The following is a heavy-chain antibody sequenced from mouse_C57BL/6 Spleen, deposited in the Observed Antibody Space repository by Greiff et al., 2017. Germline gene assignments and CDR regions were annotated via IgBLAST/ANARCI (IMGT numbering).Heavy chain of an antibody. CDR1: GYTFTSYW. J-gene: IGHJ4*01. CDR3: ARDLPYAMDY. V-gene: IGHV1-50*01. Sequence: QVQLQQPGAELVKPGASVKLSCKASGYTFTSYWMQWVKQRPGQGLEWIGEIDPSDSYTNYNQKFKGKATLTVDPSSSTAYMQLSSLTSEDSAVYYCARDLPYAMDYWGQGTSVTVSS. CDR2: IDPSDSYT.